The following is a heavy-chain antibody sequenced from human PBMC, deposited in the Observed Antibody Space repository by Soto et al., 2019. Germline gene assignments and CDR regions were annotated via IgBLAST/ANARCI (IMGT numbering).Heavy chain of an antibody. CDR3: ARLPAAWVAVLYIYPLDGREAMSDVDV. V-gene: IGHV3-30-3*01. D-gene: IGHD6-19*01. CDR1: GFTFNYYP. CDR2: ISFDGSNK. Sequence: QMQLVESGGGVVQPGESLRLSCAASGFTFNYYPMHWVRQTPGKGLEWVAVISFDGSNKYYADSVKGRFTISRDNSKNMSYLQMNSVRAEDAAVYYCARLPAAWVAVLYIYPLDGREAMSDVDVWGQGTTVSVSS. J-gene: IGHJ6*02.